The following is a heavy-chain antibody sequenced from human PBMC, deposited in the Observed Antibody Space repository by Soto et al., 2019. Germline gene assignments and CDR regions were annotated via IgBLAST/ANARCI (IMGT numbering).Heavy chain of an antibody. J-gene: IGHJ4*02. V-gene: IGHV1-2*02. CDR3: ARGFGIEAAGSDY. Sequence: ASVKVSCKASGYTFTGYYMHWVLQAPGQGLEWMGWINPNSGCTNYAQKFQGRVTMTRDTSISTAYMELSRLRSDDTAVYYCARGFGIEAAGSDYWGQGTLVTVSS. D-gene: IGHD1-26*01. CDR1: GYTFTGYY. CDR2: INPNSGCT.